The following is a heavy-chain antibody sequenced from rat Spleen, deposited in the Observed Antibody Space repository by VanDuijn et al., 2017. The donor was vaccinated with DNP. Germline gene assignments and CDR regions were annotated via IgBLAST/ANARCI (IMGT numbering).Heavy chain of an antibody. CDR2: IGSPAYAP. CDR3: TREGLRY. J-gene: IGHJ2*01. D-gene: IGHD4-3*01. V-gene: IGHV5-27*01. CDR1: GFTFSAYY. Sequence: EVQLVESGGGLVQPGRSLKLSCAASGFTFSAYYMAWVRQAPAKGLEWVAYIGSPAYAPYYTDSVKGRFAISRDNAKTTLYLQMNSLRSEDTATYYCTREGLRYWGQGVMVTVSS.